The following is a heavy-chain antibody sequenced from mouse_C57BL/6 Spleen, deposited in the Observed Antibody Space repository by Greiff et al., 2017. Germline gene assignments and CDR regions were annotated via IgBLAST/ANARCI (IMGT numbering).Heavy chain of an antibody. V-gene: IGHV3-6*01. CDR2: RSNDGSN. CDR1: GYYITSGDY. J-gene: IGHJ3*01. D-gene: IGHD1-1*01. CDR3: ARGTTVVATRTWFAY. Sequence: EVKLQESGPGLVKPSQSLSLTCSVTGYYITSGDYWNWIRQLPGNKLEWMGYRSNDGSNKYNPSRKNRISITLDTSKNQFFLKLNSVTTEDTATYYCARGTTVVATRTWFAYWGQGTLVTVSA.